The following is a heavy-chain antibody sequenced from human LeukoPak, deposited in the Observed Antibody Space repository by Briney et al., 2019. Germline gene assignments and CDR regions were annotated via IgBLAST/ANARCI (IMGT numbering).Heavy chain of an antibody. V-gene: IGHV3-23*01. CDR2: ISGSGGST. D-gene: IGHD2-21*02. Sequence: PGGSLRLSRAASGFTFSSYAMSWVPQTPGKGLGWVSAISGSGGSTYYADSVKGRFTISRDNSKKTLYLQMNSLGADDTAVYYCGKDWVTFDYWGQGPLVTVSS. CDR1: GFTFSSYA. J-gene: IGHJ4*02. CDR3: GKDWVTFDY.